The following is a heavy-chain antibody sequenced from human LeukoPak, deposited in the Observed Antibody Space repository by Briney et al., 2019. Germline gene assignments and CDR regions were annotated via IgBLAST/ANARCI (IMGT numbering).Heavy chain of an antibody. CDR1: GFTFSSYA. Sequence: GGSLRLSCAASGFTFSSYAMSWVRQAPGKGLEWVSAISGSGGSTYYADSVKGRFTISRDNSKNTLYLQMNSLRAEDTAVYYCAEEGPLYSGSYQRAFDYWGQGTLVTVSS. V-gene: IGHV3-23*01. J-gene: IGHJ4*02. D-gene: IGHD1-26*01. CDR2: ISGSGGST. CDR3: AEEGPLYSGSYQRAFDY.